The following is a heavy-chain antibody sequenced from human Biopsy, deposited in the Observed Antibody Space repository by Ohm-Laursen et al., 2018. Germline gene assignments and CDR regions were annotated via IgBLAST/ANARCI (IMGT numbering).Heavy chain of an antibody. D-gene: IGHD4-11*01. CDR3: ARDGKRWDYSTYFSWHFDL. Sequence: LRLSCTASGFTFTSYAMHWVRQAPGKGLEWVAVISYDGSGEYYADSLQGRFIISRDNPENTVDLQMNSLRAEDTAVYFCARDGKRWDYSTYFSWHFDLWGRGTLVTVSS. CDR1: GFTFTSYA. CDR2: ISYDGSGE. V-gene: IGHV3-30*03. J-gene: IGHJ2*01.